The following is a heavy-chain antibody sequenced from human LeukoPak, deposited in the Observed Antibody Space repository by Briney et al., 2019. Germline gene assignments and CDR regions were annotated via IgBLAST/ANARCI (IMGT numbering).Heavy chain of an antibody. CDR3: ARGPRQSSSHYGMDV. CDR2: INHSGST. Sequence: SETLSLTCAVYGGSFSGYYWSWIRQPPGKGLEWIGEINHSGSTNYNPSLKSRVTISVDTSKNQFSLKLSSVTAADTVVYYCARGPRQSSSHYGMDVWGQGTTVTVSS. J-gene: IGHJ6*02. V-gene: IGHV4-34*01. D-gene: IGHD6-13*01. CDR1: GGSFSGYY.